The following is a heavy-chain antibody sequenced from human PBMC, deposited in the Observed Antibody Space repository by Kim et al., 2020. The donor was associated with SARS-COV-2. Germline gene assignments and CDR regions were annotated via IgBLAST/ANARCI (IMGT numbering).Heavy chain of an antibody. D-gene: IGHD3-3*01. CDR1: GGSISSYY. V-gene: IGHV4-59*13. J-gene: IGHJ4*02. CDR3: ARVREALDY. CDR2: IYYSGST. Sequence: SETLSLTCTVSGGSISSYYWSWIRQPPGKGLEWIGYIYYSGSTNYNPSLKSRVTISVDTCKNQFSLKLSSVTAADTAVYYCARVREALDYWGQGTLVTVS.